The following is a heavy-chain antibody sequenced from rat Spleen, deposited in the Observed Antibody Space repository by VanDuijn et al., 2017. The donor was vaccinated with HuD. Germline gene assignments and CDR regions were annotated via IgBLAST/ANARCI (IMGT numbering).Heavy chain of an antibody. Sequence: EVQLVESGGGLVQPGRSLKLSCAASGLTFSDYGMAWVRQAPTKGLEWVASISSDGLTTSYRESVKGRFTFSRDNAESTLYLQMDSLRSEDTATYYCTTGRQLGYFDYWGQGVMVTVSS. CDR3: TTGRQLGYFDY. D-gene: IGHD5-1*01. J-gene: IGHJ2*01. CDR1: GLTFSDYG. CDR2: ISSDGLTT. V-gene: IGHV5-29*01.